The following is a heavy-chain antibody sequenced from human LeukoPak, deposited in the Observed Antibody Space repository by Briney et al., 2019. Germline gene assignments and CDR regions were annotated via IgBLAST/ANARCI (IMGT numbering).Heavy chain of an antibody. J-gene: IGHJ4*02. D-gene: IGHD3-22*01. CDR2: VTASGVSS. Sequence: PGGSLRLSCAASGFIFSDYSMSWVRQAPGKGLEWVSSVTASGVSSDYADSVKGRFTISRDNSKNTLYLQMSSLRAEDTAVYYRAKRKFESSGYHDYWGQGTLVPVSS. CDR1: GFIFSDYS. CDR3: AKRKFESSGYHDY. V-gene: IGHV3-23*01.